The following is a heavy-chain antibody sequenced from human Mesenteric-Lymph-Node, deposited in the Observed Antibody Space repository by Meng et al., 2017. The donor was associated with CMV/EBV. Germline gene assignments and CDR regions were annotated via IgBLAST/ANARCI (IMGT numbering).Heavy chain of an antibody. CDR2: IKEDGSEE. CDR3: ATSPRESRT. V-gene: IGHV3-7*03. CDR1: GYSFSTYW. J-gene: IGHJ5*02. Sequence: LRPSFAVSGYSFSTYWMTWVRQAPGKGLEWVATIKEDGSEEYYVESVKGRFTISRDNARNSLYLQMNSLRAEDTAVYYCATSPRESRTWGQGTLVTVSS. D-gene: IGHD2/OR15-2a*01.